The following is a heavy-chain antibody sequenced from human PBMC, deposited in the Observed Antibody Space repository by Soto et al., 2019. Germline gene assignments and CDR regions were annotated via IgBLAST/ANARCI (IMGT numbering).Heavy chain of an antibody. V-gene: IGHV4-59*01. Sequence: SETLSLTCTVSGGPISSYYWSWIRQPPGKGLEWIGYIYYSGSTNYNPSLKSRVTISVDTSKNQFSLKLSSVTAADTAVYYCARDPYYYDSSGPPPNYYYGMDVWGQGTTVTVSS. CDR2: IYYSGST. J-gene: IGHJ6*02. CDR1: GGPISSYY. D-gene: IGHD3-22*01. CDR3: ARDPYYYDSSGPPPNYYYGMDV.